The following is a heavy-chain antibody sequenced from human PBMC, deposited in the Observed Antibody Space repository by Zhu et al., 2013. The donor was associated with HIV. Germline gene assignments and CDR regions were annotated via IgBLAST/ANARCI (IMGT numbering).Heavy chain of an antibody. Sequence: QVQLQESGPGLVKPSGTLSLTCAVSGGSISSSNWWSWVRQPPGKGLEWIGEIYHSGSTNYNPSLKSRVTISVDKSKNQFSLKLSSVTAADTAVYYCARGVGAVQPALYSSSWYDDYYYYMDVWGKGTTVTVSS. J-gene: IGHJ6*03. CDR3: ARGVGAVQPALYSSSWYDDYYYYMDV. CDR2: IYHSGST. V-gene: IGHV4-4*02. D-gene: IGHD6-13*01. CDR1: GGSISSSNW.